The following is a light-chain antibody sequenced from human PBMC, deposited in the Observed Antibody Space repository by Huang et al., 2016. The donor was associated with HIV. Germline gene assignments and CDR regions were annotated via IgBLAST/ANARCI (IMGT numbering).Light chain of an antibody. Sequence: DIQMTQSPSSLSASVGDRVTITCRASQTINKYLNWYQQKPGKAPKLLIFAASSLQSGVPSKFSCSGSGTDFTLTISSLQPEDFATYYCQQSYNTPSTFGQGTRLEIK. V-gene: IGKV1-39*01. CDR2: AAS. CDR3: QQSYNTPST. J-gene: IGKJ2*01. CDR1: QTINKY.